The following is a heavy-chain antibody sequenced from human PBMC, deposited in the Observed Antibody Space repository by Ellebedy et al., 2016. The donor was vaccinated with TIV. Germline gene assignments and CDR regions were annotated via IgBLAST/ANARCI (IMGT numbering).Heavy chain of an antibody. CDR1: GFAFSSYN. D-gene: IGHD2-8*01. V-gene: IGHV3-7*03. CDR3: ARDKLMRGMDV. CDR2: IDQDGSEE. Sequence: GESLKISCGASGFAFSSYNTMSWVRQAPGKGLEWVANIDQDGSEENYVDSVKGRFTISRDNAKNSLYLQMNSLRAEDTAVYYCARDKLMRGMDVWGQGTTVTVSS. J-gene: IGHJ6*02.